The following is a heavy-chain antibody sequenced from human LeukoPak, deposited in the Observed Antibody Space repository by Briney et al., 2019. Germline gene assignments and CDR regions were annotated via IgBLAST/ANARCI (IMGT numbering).Heavy chain of an antibody. V-gene: IGHV1-24*01. CDR2: FDPEDGET. Sequence: GASVKVSCKVSGYTLTELSMQWVRQAPGKGLEWMGGFDPEDGETIYAQKFQGRVTMTEDTSTDTAYMELSSLRSEDTAVYYCATGIVVVPAAIQDYWGQGTLVTVSS. J-gene: IGHJ4*02. CDR1: GYTLTELS. CDR3: ATGIVVVPAAIQDY. D-gene: IGHD2-2*01.